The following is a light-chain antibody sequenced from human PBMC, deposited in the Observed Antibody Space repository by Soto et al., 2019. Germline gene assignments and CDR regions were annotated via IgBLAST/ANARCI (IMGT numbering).Light chain of an antibody. V-gene: IGKV3-15*01. Sequence: EIVMTQSPATLSVSPGERATLSCRASQSVSSNLAWYQQKPGQAPRLLIYGASTRATGIPARFSGSGSGTGFTLTISSLQSEDFAVYYCQQYNNWPPNFGQGTRLEIK. CDR2: GAS. CDR3: QQYNNWPPN. J-gene: IGKJ5*01. CDR1: QSVSSN.